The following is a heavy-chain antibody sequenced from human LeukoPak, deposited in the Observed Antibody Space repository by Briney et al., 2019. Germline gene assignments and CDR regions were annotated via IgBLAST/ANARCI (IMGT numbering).Heavy chain of an antibody. J-gene: IGHJ4*02. D-gene: IGHD6-19*01. CDR2: INPNSGGT. V-gene: IGHV1-2*02. Sequence: ASVKVSCKASGYTFTGYYMHWVRQAPGQGLEWMGWINPNSGGTNYAQKFQGRVTMTRDTSISTAYMELSRLRSDDTAVYYCARALAVAGPTAPYYFDYWGQGTLVTVSS. CDR1: GYTFTGYY. CDR3: ARALAVAGPTAPYYFDY.